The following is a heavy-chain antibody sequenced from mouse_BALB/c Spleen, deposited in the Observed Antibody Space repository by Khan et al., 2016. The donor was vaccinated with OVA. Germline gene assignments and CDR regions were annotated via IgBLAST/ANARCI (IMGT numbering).Heavy chain of an antibody. D-gene: IGHD1-1*01. CDR1: GFSLTSYG. Sequence: QVQLKQSGPGLVAPSQSLSITCTVSGFSLTSYGVHWVRQPPGKGLEWLGLIWAGGSTNYNSALMSRLTINKDNSKSQVVLKMNSLQTDDTAMYYCARDDGSSFEYFDVWGAGTTVTVSS. J-gene: IGHJ1*01. V-gene: IGHV2-9*02. CDR2: IWAGGST. CDR3: ARDDGSSFEYFDV.